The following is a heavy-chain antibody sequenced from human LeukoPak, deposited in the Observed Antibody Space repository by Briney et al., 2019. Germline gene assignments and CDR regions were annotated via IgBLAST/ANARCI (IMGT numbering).Heavy chain of an antibody. V-gene: IGHV4-34*01. CDR3: ARGHTMRGWFDP. D-gene: IGHD3-22*01. CDR2: INHSGST. Sequence: PSESLSLTCAVYGGSFSGYYWSWIRQPPGKGLEWIGEINHSGSTNYNPSLKSRVTISVDTSKNQLSLKLSSVTAADTAVYYCARGHTMRGWFDPWGQGTLVTVSS. J-gene: IGHJ5*02. CDR1: GGSFSGYY.